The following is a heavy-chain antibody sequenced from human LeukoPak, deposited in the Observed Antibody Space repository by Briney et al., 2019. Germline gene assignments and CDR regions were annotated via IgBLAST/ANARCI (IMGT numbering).Heavy chain of an antibody. D-gene: IGHD3-22*01. Sequence: RGSLRLSCAASGFTFSSYSMNWVRQAPGKGLEWVSSISSSSSYIYYADSVKGRFTISRDNAKNSLYLQMNSLRAEDTAVYYCARDNDSNYYYYGMDVWGQGTTVTVSS. CDR2: ISSSSSYI. CDR1: GFTFSSYS. J-gene: IGHJ6*02. CDR3: ARDNDSNYYYYGMDV. V-gene: IGHV3-21*01.